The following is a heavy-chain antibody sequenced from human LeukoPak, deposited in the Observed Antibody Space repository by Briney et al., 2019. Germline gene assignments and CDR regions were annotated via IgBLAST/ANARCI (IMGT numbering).Heavy chain of an antibody. Sequence: GGSLRLSCAASGFTFSSYAMSWVRQAPGKGLEWVSAIRGSGGSTYYADSVKGRFTISRDNSKNTLYLQMNSLRAEDTAVYYCAQQTYYYDSSGYFSDYWGQGTLVTVSS. J-gene: IGHJ4*02. CDR2: IRGSGGST. CDR3: AQQTYYYDSSGYFSDY. V-gene: IGHV3-23*01. CDR1: GFTFSSYA. D-gene: IGHD3-22*01.